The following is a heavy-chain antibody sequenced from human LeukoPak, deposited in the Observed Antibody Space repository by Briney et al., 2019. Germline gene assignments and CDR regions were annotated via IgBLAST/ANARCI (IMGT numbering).Heavy chain of an antibody. D-gene: IGHD6-13*01. V-gene: IGHV3-21*01. CDR3: ARESTRWRIAAAADYFDY. CDR2: ISSSSSYI. J-gene: IGHJ4*02. CDR1: GFTFSSYS. Sequence: GGSLRLSCAASGFTFSSYSMNWVRQAPGKGLEWVSSISSSSSYIYYADSVKGRFTISRDNAKNSLYLQMNSLRAEDTAVYYCARESTRWRIAAAADYFDYWGQGTLVTVSS.